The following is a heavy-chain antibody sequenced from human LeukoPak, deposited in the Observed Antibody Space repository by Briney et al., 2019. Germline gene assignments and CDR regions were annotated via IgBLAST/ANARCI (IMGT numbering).Heavy chain of an antibody. D-gene: IGHD2-2*01. J-gene: IGHJ5*02. Sequence: GQSLSFSCAASGFTFSSYWMHCVRQPPEKGLVWVSRINSDGSSTSYADSVKGRFTISRDNAKNTLYLQMNSLIDEDTAVYYCARDRYCSSTSCLNWFDPWGKGTLVTVSS. CDR1: GFTFSSYW. V-gene: IGHV3-74*01. CDR2: INSDGSST. CDR3: ARDRYCSSTSCLNWFDP.